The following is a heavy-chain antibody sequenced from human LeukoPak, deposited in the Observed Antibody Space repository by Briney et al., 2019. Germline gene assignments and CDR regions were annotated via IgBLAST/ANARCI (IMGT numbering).Heavy chain of an antibody. CDR1: GYTFTSNY. CDR3: ARDPASTGYFDY. V-gene: IGHV1-46*01. Sequence: GASVKVSCKAFGYTFTSNYMHWVRQAPGQGPEWMGVISPSGGSTTYAQKFQGRVTMTRDMSTSTVYMELSSLRSEDTAVYYCARDPASTGYFDYWGQGTLVTVSS. CDR2: ISPSGGST. D-gene: IGHD6-25*01. J-gene: IGHJ4*02.